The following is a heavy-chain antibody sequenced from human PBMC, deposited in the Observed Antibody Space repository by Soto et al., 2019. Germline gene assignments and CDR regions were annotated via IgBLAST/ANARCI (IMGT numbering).Heavy chain of an antibody. D-gene: IGHD6-6*01. CDR3: ARDRSDSSRDDSFDI. J-gene: IGHJ3*02. V-gene: IGHV3-53*01. CDR2: IYRGFST. Sequence: GGSLRLSCAVSGFNVTNTYMSWVRQAPGRGLEWVSVIYRGFSTFYADSVKGRFTVSRDDSKNTVSLQMNSLRAEDTAVYYCARDRSDSSRDDSFDIWGQGTMVTVSS. CDR1: GFNVTNTY.